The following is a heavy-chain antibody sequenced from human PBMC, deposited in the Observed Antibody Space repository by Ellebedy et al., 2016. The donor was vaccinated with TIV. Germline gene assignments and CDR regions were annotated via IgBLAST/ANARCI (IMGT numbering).Heavy chain of an antibody. CDR1: GIRFSNFF. CDR2: ISGGGDKT. Sequence: GGSLRLXXAVSGIRFSNFFMSSVRQAPGKGLEWVSTISGGGDKTYLADSVKGRFIISRDNFRNTLYLQMNGLTTDDTAVYYCRPGHYSGSWGLGSLVTVSS. J-gene: IGHJ4*02. CDR3: RPGHYSGS. V-gene: IGHV3-23*01.